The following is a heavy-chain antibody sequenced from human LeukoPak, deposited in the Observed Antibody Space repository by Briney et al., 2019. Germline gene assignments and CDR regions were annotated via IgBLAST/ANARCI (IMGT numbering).Heavy chain of an antibody. CDR1: GGTFSSYA. Sequence: GASVKVSCTASGGTFSSYAISWVRQTPGQGLEWMGRIIPILGIANYAQKFQGRVTITADKSTSTAYMELSSLRSEDTAVYYCASSKDGYNLRPFDYWGQGTLVTVSS. J-gene: IGHJ4*02. D-gene: IGHD5-12*01. CDR3: ASSKDGYNLRPFDY. V-gene: IGHV1-69*04. CDR2: IIPILGIA.